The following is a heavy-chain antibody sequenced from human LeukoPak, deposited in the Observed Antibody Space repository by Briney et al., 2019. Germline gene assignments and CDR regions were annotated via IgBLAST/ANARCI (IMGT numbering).Heavy chain of an antibody. V-gene: IGHV1-8*01. CDR1: GYTCTSYD. Sequence: ASVKVSCKASGYTCTSYDINWLRQATGQGLEWMGWMNPNSGNTGYAQKFQGRVTMTRNTSISTAYMQLSSLRSEDTAVYYCARVLGDGYNLWGQGTLVTVSS. CDR2: MNPNSGNT. D-gene: IGHD5-24*01. J-gene: IGHJ4*02. CDR3: ARVLGDGYNL.